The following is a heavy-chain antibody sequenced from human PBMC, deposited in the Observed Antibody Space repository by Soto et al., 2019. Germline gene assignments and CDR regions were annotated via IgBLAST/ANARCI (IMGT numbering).Heavy chain of an antibody. J-gene: IGHJ4*02. CDR1: GGSFSGHY. D-gene: IGHD3-3*01. Sequence: SETLSLTCAVYGGSFSGHYWSWIRQPPGKGLEWIGEINHSGSTNYNPSLKSRVTISVDTSKNQFSLKLSSVTAADTAVYYCARGRRRGYDFWSGYSARFYFDYWGQGTLVTVSS. V-gene: IGHV4-34*01. CDR3: ARGRRRGYDFWSGYSARFYFDY. CDR2: INHSGST.